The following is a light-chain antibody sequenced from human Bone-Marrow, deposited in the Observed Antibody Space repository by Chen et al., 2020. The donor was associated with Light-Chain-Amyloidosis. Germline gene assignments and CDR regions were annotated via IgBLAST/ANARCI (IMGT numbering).Light chain of an antibody. Sequence: EIVLTQSLGTLSLSPGEGANLSCRASQTISSNYLTWYQQKFGPAPRLLIYGSSSRATGIPDRFTGSGSGTDFTLTINRLEPEDFAMYYCQQYGTSPLTFGGGTKVEIK. CDR3: QQYGTSPLT. CDR1: QTISSNY. J-gene: IGKJ4*01. V-gene: IGKV3-20*01. CDR2: GSS.